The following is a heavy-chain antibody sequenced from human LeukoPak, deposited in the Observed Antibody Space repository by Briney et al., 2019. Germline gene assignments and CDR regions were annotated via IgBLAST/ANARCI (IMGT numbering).Heavy chain of an antibody. CDR1: GFTFSSYW. D-gene: IGHD3-10*01. V-gene: IGHV3-7*01. CDR2: IKQDGNEK. Sequence: GGSLRLSCAASGFTFSSYWMSWVRQAPGKGLEWVANIKQDGNEKYYVDSVKGRFTISRDNAKNSLCLQMNSLRVEDTAVYYCAKVAKYYYGSETYYFFEHWGQGTPVTASS. J-gene: IGHJ4*02. CDR3: AKVAKYYYGSETYYFFEH.